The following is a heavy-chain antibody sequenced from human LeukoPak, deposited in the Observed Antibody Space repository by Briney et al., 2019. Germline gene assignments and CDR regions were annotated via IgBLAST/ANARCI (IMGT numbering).Heavy chain of an antibody. V-gene: IGHV1-2*02. CDR1: GYTFTGYY. CDR2: IHPNDGGT. D-gene: IGHD3-3*01. Sequence: ASVKVSCKTSGYTFTGYYMHWVRQAPGQGLVWMGWIHPNDGGTIYARSFQGRVTMTSDTSISTAYLELNSLISDDTAMYFCARGTQTIFGVIDYWGQGTLVTVSS. CDR3: ARGTQTIFGVIDY. J-gene: IGHJ4*02.